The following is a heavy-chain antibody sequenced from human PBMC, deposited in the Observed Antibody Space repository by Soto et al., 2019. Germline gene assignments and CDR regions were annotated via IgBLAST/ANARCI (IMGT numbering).Heavy chain of an antibody. J-gene: IGHJ6*03. CDR3: AREGYYYYYMDV. Sequence: ASVKVCCKASGDTFTSYAMHWVRQAPGQRLEWMGWINAGNGNTKYSQKFQGRVTITRDTSASTAYMELSSLRSEDTAVYYCAREGYYYYYMDVWGKGTTVTVSS. CDR1: GDTFTSYA. V-gene: IGHV1-3*01. CDR2: INAGNGNT.